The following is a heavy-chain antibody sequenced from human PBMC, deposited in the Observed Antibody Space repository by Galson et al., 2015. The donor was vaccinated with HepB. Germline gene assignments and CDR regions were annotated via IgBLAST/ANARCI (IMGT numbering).Heavy chain of an antibody. D-gene: IGHD2/OR15-2a*01. V-gene: IGHV4-31*03. Sequence: TLSLTCTVSGASISSGSFYWSWIRQHPGEGLEWIGYIYYTGRTYYNPSLKSRLTMSVATSDNQFSLKLSSVTAADTAVYYCARVLSTATVPRWFDPWGQGTLVTVSS. CDR2: IYYTGRT. J-gene: IGHJ5*02. CDR1: GASISSGSFY. CDR3: ARVLSTATVPRWFDP.